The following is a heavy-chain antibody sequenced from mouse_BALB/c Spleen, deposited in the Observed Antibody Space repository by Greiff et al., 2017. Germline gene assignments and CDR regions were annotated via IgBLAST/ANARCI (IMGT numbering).Heavy chain of an antibody. J-gene: IGHJ3*01. CDR1: GFTFSSFG. CDR2: ISSGSSTI. D-gene: IGHD1-1*01. V-gene: IGHV5-17*02. CDR3: ASYGSSYGFAY. Sequence: EVQRVESGGGLVQPGGSRKLSCAASGFTFSSFGMHWVRQAPEKGLEWVAYISSGSSTIYYADTVKGRFTISRDNPKNTLFLQMTSLRSEDTAMYYCASYGSSYGFAYWGQGTLVTVSA.